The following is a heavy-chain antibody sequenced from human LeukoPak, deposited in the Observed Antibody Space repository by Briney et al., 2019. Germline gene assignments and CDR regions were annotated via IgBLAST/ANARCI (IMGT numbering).Heavy chain of an antibody. V-gene: IGHV3-33*01. CDR1: GFTFSSYG. CDR3: ARDQSGLRNDY. D-gene: IGHD5/OR15-5a*01. J-gene: IGHJ4*02. CDR2: IWYDGSNK. Sequence: PGRSLRLSCAASGFTFSSYGMHWVRQAPGKGLEWVAVIWYDGSNKYYADSVKGRFTISRDNSKNTLYLQMNSLRAEDTAVYYCARDQSGLRNDYWGQGTLVTVSS.